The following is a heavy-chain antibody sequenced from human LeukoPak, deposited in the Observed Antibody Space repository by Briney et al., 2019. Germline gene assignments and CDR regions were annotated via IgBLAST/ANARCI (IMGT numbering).Heavy chain of an antibody. CDR1: GFTFSSYW. J-gene: IGHJ4*02. CDR2: IKQDGSEE. D-gene: IGHD6-19*01. CDR3: ARAGGSGWPRPELRFDY. V-gene: IGHV3-7*04. Sequence: GGSLRLSCAASGFTFSSYWMSWVRQAPGKGLEWVANIKQDGSEEYCVDSVKGRFTISRDNAKNSLYLQMNSLRAEDTAVYYCARAGGSGWPRPELRFDYWGQGTLVTVSS.